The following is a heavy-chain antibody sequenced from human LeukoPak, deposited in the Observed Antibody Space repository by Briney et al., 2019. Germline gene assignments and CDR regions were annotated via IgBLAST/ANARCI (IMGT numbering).Heavy chain of an antibody. D-gene: IGHD3-22*01. CDR1: GGSISSGSYF. J-gene: IGHJ3*02. V-gene: IGHV4-61*02. CDR2: IYTSGST. Sequence: SQTLSLTCTVSGGSISSGSYFWSWIRQPAGKGLEWIGRIYTSGSTKYNPSLKSRVTISVDTSRNQFSLKLSSVTAADTAVYYCAGYHDSSGPMGYRIWGQGTMVTVSS. CDR3: AGYHDSSGPMGYRI.